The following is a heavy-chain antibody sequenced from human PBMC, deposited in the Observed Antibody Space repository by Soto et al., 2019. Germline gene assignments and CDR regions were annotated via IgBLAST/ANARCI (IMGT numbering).Heavy chain of an antibody. Sequence: EVQLLESGGGLVQPGGSLRLSCVASGFTFGSFPMNWVRQAPGKGLEWVSSIRGSGGSTYYADSVKGRFTISRDNARNTALRQMNSLRAGDKAIYYCAKDGPGKFYNSATQYYFDYWAQGTLVTVCS. V-gene: IGHV3-23*01. D-gene: IGHD3-22*01. CDR2: IRGSGGST. CDR3: AKDGPGKFYNSATQYYFDY. J-gene: IGHJ4*02. CDR1: GFTFGSFP.